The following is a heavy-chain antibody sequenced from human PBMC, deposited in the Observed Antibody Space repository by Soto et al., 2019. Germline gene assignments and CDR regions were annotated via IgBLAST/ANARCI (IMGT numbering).Heavy chain of an antibody. CDR1: GFAFSDPY. CDR2: ISSSGSTI. Sequence: QVQLVESGGGLVKPRGSLRLSCAASGFAFSDPYMSWIRQAPGKGLEWISYISSSGSTIYYADSVKGRFTISWDNAKKSLYLQMDSLTAVDTAVYYCASGGASVTTPFDYWGQGTQVTVSS. J-gene: IGHJ4*02. V-gene: IGHV3-11*01. D-gene: IGHD4-17*01. CDR3: ASGGASVTTPFDY.